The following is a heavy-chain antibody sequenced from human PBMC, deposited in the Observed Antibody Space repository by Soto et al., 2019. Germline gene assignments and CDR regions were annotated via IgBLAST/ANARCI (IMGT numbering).Heavy chain of an antibody. CDR2: FDPEDGET. D-gene: IGHD2-15*01. CDR1: GYTLTELS. CDR3: ATAYSCPTKLDY. Sequence: ASVKVSCKVSGYTLTELSMHWVRQAPGKGLEWMGGFDPEDGETIYAQKFQGRVTMTEDTSTDTAYMELSSLRSEDTAVYYCATAYSCPTKLDYWGQGTLVTVSS. J-gene: IGHJ4*02. V-gene: IGHV1-24*01.